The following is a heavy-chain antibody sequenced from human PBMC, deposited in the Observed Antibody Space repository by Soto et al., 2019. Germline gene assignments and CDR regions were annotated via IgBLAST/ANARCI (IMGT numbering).Heavy chain of an antibody. D-gene: IGHD5-12*01. V-gene: IGHV4-31*03. J-gene: IGHJ4*02. CDR3: ARNPTGYFRFDF. CDR2: IYYIGST. Sequence: SETLSLTCTVSGDSISSGGYYWSWIRQHPGKGLEWIGYIYYIGSTYYNPSLKSRVTISVDTSKNHFSLNLSSVTAADTAVYYCARNPTGYFRFDFWGQGTLVTVSS. CDR1: GDSISSGGYY.